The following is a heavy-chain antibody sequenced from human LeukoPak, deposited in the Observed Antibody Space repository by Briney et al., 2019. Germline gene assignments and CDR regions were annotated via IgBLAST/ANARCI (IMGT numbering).Heavy chain of an antibody. D-gene: IGHD3-10*01. Sequence: SETLSLTCTVSGGSISSYYWSWIRQPPGKGLEWIGYIYYSGSTNYNPSLKSRVTISVDTSNNQFSLKLSSVTAADTAVYYCAASPYYGSGSYYEAPFDYWGQGTLVTVSS. CDR3: AASPYYGSGSYYEAPFDY. CDR2: IYYSGST. CDR1: GGSISSYY. V-gene: IGHV4-59*01. J-gene: IGHJ4*02.